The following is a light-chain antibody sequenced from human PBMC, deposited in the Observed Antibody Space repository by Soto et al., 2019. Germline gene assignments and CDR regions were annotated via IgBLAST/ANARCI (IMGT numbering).Light chain of an antibody. J-gene: IGKJ1*01. CDR2: GAS. CDR1: QSVDSTF. CDR3: QQYMSSVT. Sequence: EIVLTQSPGSLSLSPGERATLSCRASQSVDSTFFAWYQKKPGQAPRLLIYGASKRATGVPGRFSGSGSGTDFTLTISRLEPEDFAVYYCQQYMSSVTFGQGTKVEI. V-gene: IGKV3-20*01.